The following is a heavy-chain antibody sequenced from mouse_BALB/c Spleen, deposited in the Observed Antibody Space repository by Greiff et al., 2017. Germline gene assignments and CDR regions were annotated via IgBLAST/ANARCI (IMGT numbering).Heavy chain of an antibody. CDR3: ARQYGNYPSWFAY. CDR2: IYPGDGDT. V-gene: IGHV1-80*01. D-gene: IGHD2-10*02. Sequence: VQLQQSGAELVRPGSSVKISCKASGYAFSSYWMNWVKQRPGQGLEWIGQIYPGDGDTNYNGKFKGKATLTADKSSSTAYMQLSSLTSEDSAVYFCARQYGNYPSWFAYWGQGTLVTVSA. J-gene: IGHJ3*01. CDR1: GYAFSSYW.